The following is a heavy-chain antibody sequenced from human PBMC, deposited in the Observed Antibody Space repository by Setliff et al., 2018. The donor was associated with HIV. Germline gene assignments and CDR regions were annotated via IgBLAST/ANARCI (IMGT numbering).Heavy chain of an antibody. V-gene: IGHV1-24*01. J-gene: IGHJ5*02. CDR3: AFRSGFHVGLDA. D-gene: IGHD3-3*01. Sequence: ASVKVSCKLSGYTLTELSRHWVRQAPGKGLEWMGGFDPEDGETIYAQKFQGRVTMTEDTSTDTAYMGLSSLRSEDTAVYYCAFRSGFHVGLDAWGQGTLVNVSS. CDR2: FDPEDGET. CDR1: GYTLTELS.